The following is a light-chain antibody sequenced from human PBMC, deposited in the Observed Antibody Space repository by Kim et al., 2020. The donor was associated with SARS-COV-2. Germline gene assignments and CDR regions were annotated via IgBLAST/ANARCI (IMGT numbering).Light chain of an antibody. J-gene: IGKJ1*01. CDR1: QSVLYSSSNKNY. CDR3: LQICSTPWT. Sequence: DIVMTQSPDSLAVSLGERATINCKSSQSVLYSSSNKNYLAWYQQKPGQPPKLLIYWASTRESGVPDRFSGSGSGTDFTLTISSLQAEDVAIYYCLQICSTPWTFGQGTKVDIK. V-gene: IGKV4-1*01. CDR2: WAS.